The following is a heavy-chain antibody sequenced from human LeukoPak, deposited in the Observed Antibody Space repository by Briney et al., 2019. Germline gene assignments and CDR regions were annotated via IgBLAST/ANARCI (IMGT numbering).Heavy chain of an antibody. J-gene: IGHJ6*02. CDR3: ARRYSSRHYYGMNV. V-gene: IGHV1-8*01. D-gene: IGHD6-13*01. CDR2: MNPNSGNT. CDR1: GYTFTSYD. Sequence: ASVKVSCKASGYTFTSYDINWVRQATGQGLEWMGWMNPNSGNTGYAQKFQGRVTMTRNTSISTAYMELSSLRSEDTAVYYCARRYSSRHYYGMNVWGQGTTVTVSS.